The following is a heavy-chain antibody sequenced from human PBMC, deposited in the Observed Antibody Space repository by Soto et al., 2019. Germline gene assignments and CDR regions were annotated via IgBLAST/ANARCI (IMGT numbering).Heavy chain of an antibody. Sequence: PGGSLRLSCAASGFTFSRFELHWVRQAPGKGLEWISYISSSGSTAYYASSVEGRFTISRDNANNSVSLQMDSLRAEDTALYYCTRAAWFPYSSFYWGQGALVTVSS. J-gene: IGHJ4*02. CDR2: ISSSGSTA. CDR3: TRAAWFPYSSFY. V-gene: IGHV3-48*03. CDR1: GFTFSRFE. D-gene: IGHD3-10*01.